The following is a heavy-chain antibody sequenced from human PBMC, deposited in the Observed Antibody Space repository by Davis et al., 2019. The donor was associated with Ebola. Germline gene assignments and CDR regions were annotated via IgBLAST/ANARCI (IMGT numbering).Heavy chain of an antibody. CDR3: TTPGGQDSGYDVFDI. CDR1: GYAFNTYD. J-gene: IGHJ3*02. CDR2: MNPDLGNT. V-gene: IGHV1-8*01. D-gene: IGHD5-12*01. Sequence: AASVKVSCKASGYAFNTYDIAWVRQAPGQGLEWMGWMNPDLGNTGFAHKFQGRVTVTRDTSTTTVYMDLSSLRSEDTALYYCTTPGGQDSGYDVFDIWGQGTMVTVSS.